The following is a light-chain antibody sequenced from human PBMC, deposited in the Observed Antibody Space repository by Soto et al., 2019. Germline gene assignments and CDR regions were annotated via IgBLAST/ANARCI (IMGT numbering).Light chain of an antibody. CDR1: SSDVGGYNF. Sequence: QAVLTQPASVSGSPGQSITISCTGTSSDVGGYNFVSWYQQHPGKAPKLMIYDVSNRPSGVSDRFSGSKSGNTASLTIFGLQAEDEADYYCSSYATSILEVFGTGTKLTVL. V-gene: IGLV2-14*03. CDR2: DVS. CDR3: SSYATSILEV. J-gene: IGLJ1*01.